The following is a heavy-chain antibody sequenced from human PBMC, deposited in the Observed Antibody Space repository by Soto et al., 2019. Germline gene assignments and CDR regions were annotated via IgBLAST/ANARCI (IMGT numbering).Heavy chain of an antibody. V-gene: IGHV3-7*03. CDR3: ARDGVLTYYYDSSGPRGWYFDL. CDR2: IKQDGSEK. CDR1: GFTFSGYW. Sequence: GGTLRLSCAASGFTFSGYWMSWVRQAPGKGLEWVANIKQDGSEKYYVDSVKGRFTISRDNAKNSLYLQMNSLRAEDTAVYYCARDGVLTYYYDSSGPRGWYFDLWGRGTLVTVSS. D-gene: IGHD3-22*01. J-gene: IGHJ2*01.